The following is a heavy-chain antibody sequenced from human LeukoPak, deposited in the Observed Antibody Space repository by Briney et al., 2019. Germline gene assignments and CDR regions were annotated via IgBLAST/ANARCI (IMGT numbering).Heavy chain of an antibody. J-gene: IGHJ4*02. CDR1: GGSFSAYS. CDR2: INHRGGT. D-gene: IGHD5-18*01. Sequence: SETLSLTCAVYGGSFSAYSWSWIRQPPGKGLEWIGEINHRGGTNYQSSLKSRITISVDTSNNQFSLKLSSVTAADTAVYYCARENGYRYDYWGQGTLVTVSS. V-gene: IGHV4-34*01. CDR3: ARENGYRYDY.